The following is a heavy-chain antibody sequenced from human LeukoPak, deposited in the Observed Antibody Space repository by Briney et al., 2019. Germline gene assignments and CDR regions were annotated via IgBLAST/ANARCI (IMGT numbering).Heavy chain of an antibody. V-gene: IGHV1-18*01. D-gene: IGHD2-15*01. CDR3: ARGDCSGGSCPSWFDP. CDR2: ISAYNGNT. CDR1: GYTFTSYG. Sequence: ASVEVSCKASGYTFTSYGISWVRQAPGQGLEWMGWISAYNGNTNYAQKLQGRVTMTTDTSTSTAYMELRSLRSDDTAVYYCARGDCSGGSCPSWFDPWGQGTLVTVSS. J-gene: IGHJ5*02.